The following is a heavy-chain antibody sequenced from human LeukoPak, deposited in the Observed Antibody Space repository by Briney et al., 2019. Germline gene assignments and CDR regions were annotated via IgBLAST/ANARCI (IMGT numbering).Heavy chain of an antibody. Sequence: GASVKVSCKASGYTFTGYYMHWVRQAPGQGLEWMGWINPNSGGTNYAQKFQGWVTMTRDTSISTAYMELSRLGSDDTAVYYCARDHCSSTSCLVMDYWGQGTLVTVSS. J-gene: IGHJ4*02. D-gene: IGHD2-2*01. CDR3: ARDHCSSTSCLVMDY. CDR2: INPNSGGT. CDR1: GYTFTGYY. V-gene: IGHV1-2*04.